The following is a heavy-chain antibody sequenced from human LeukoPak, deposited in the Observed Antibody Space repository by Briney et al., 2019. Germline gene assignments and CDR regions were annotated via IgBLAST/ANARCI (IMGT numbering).Heavy chain of an antibody. J-gene: IGHJ4*02. CDR2: INPNSGGT. CDR1: GYTFTGYY. V-gene: IGHV1-2*02. D-gene: IGHD3-10*01. CDR3: AMGTGRFGKPFDY. Sequence: ASVKVSCKASGYTFTGYYMHWVRQAPGQGLEWTGWINPNSGGTNYAQKFQGRVTMTRDTSISTAYMELSRLRSDDTAVYYCAMGTGRFGKPFDYWGQGTLVTVSS.